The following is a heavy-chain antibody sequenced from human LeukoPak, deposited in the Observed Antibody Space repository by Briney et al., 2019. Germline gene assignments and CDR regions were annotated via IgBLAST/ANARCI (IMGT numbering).Heavy chain of an antibody. V-gene: IGHV4-59*01. CDR1: GGSISSYY. Sequence: SETLSLTCTVSGGSISSYYWSWIRQPPGKGLEWIGYIYYSGSTNFNPSLKSRVTISVDTSKNKFSLKLSSETAADTAVYYCARLGSPQGYGGNKAFDIWGHGTMVTVSS. J-gene: IGHJ3*02. D-gene: IGHD4-23*01. CDR3: ARLGSPQGYGGNKAFDI. CDR2: IYYSGST.